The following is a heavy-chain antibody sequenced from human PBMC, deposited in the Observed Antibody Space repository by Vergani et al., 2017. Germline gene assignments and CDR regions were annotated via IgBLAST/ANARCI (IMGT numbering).Heavy chain of an antibody. J-gene: IGHJ4*02. V-gene: IGHV4-31*03. CDR2: IYYTGST. D-gene: IGHD6-6*01. CDR3: ARRGWGSSVGYFDY. CDR1: GGCISSGGYY. Sequence: QLHLQESGPGLVKPSETLSLTCTVSGGCISSGGYYWSWIRQHPGKGLEWIGYIYYTGSTYYNPSLKSRVSISVVTSKNQFSLKLTSVTAADTAVYYCARRGWGSSVGYFDYWGQGNLVTVSS.